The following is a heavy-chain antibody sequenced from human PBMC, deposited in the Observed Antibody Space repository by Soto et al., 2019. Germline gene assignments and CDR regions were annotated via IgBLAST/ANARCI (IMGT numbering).Heavy chain of an antibody. CDR3: AKDRSSWSGQVEY. CDR2: ITSSDETT. Sequence: HPGGSLRLSCAASGFIFSGYAMSWVRQIPGKGLEWVSTITSSDETTYCTDSVKGRFTISRDNSRDALYLQMNSLRADDTAIYYCAKDRSSWSGQVEYWGQGALVTVSS. V-gene: IGHV3-23*01. D-gene: IGHD3-3*01. CDR1: GFIFSGYA. J-gene: IGHJ4*02.